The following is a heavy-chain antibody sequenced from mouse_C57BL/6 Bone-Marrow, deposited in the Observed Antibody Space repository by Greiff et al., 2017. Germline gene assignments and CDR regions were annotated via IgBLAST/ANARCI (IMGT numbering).Heavy chain of an antibody. Sequence: VQLQQSGAELVKPGASVKMSCKASGYTFTSYWITWVKQRPGQGLEWIGDIYPGSGSTNYNEKFKSKATLTVDTSSSTAYMQLSSLTSEDSAVYYCARSYYYGSSPYLGWGQGTTLTVSS. V-gene: IGHV1-55*01. CDR1: GYTFTSYW. CDR3: ARSYYYGSSPYLG. CDR2: IYPGSGST. J-gene: IGHJ2*01. D-gene: IGHD1-1*01.